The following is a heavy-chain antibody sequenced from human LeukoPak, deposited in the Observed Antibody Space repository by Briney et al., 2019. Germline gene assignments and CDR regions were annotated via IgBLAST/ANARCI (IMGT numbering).Heavy chain of an antibody. Sequence: GGSLRLSCAASGFTFSSYEMNWVRQAPGKGLEWVSYISNSGSTIYYADSVKGRFTISRDNAKNSLYLQMNSLRAEDTAVYYCARVSGFAHTAYSGYAYYFDYWGQGTLVTVSS. D-gene: IGHD5-12*01. CDR3: ARVSGFAHTAYSGYAYYFDY. J-gene: IGHJ4*02. V-gene: IGHV3-48*03. CDR1: GFTFSSYE. CDR2: ISNSGSTI.